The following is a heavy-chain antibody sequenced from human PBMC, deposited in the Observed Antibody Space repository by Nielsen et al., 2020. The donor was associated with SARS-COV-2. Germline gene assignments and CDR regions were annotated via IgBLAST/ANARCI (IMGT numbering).Heavy chain of an antibody. Sequence: GGSLRLSCAASGFTVSSNYMSWVRQAPGKGLEWVSAIVVSGGGRYHADSVKGRFTISRDNSKNTLYLQMNSLRAEDTAVYYCAKGQGADWYFDLWGRGTLVTVSS. CDR1: GFTVSSNY. CDR2: IVVSGGGR. V-gene: IGHV3-23*01. CDR3: AKGQGADWYFDL. J-gene: IGHJ2*01.